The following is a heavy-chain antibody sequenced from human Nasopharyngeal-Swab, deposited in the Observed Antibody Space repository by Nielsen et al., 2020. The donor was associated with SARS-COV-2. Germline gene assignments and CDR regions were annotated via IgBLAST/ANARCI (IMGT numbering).Heavy chain of an antibody. V-gene: IGHV3-48*02. Sequence: WIRKSPGKGLEWVSYISGGSRAIYYADSVKGRFTISRDNGKDSLYLQMSSLRDEDTAVYYCARDSRVAYSMDVWGQGTTDRLL. CDR3: ARDSRVAYSMDV. D-gene: IGHD2-15*01. J-gene: IGHJ6*02. CDR2: ISGGSRAI.